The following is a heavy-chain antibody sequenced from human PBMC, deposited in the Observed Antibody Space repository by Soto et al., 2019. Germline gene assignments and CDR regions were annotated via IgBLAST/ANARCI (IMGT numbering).Heavy chain of an antibody. CDR1: GGTFSSYA. J-gene: IGHJ4*02. V-gene: IGHV1-69*13. D-gene: IGHD2-2*01. Sequence: SVKVSCKASGGTFSSYAISWVRQAPGQGLEWMGGIIPIFGTANYAQKFQGRVTITADESTSTAYMELSSLRSEDTAVYYCAVGYCSSTSCRNPLDYWGQGTLVTVSS. CDR2: IIPIFGTA. CDR3: AVGYCSSTSCRNPLDY.